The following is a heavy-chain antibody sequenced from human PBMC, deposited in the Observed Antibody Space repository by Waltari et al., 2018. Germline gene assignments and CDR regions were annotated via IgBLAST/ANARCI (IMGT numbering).Heavy chain of an antibody. Sequence: DVQLVESGGGLVRPGGSLRLSCAASGFGFSNYTMDWVRQAPGKGLEWVAFISSDRSYIYYAESVKGRFTISRDNAKNSLYLQMNSLRAEDTAVYYCTRARSGSFSTLFEHWGQGTVVTVSS. J-gene: IGHJ4*02. CDR2: ISSDRSYI. CDR1: GFGFSNYT. D-gene: IGHD1-26*01. CDR3: TRARSGSFSTLFEH. V-gene: IGHV3-21*01.